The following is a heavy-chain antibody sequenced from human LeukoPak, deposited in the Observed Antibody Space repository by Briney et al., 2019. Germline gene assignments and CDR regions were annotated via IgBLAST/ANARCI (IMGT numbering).Heavy chain of an antibody. CDR3: ARDFYYHMDV. J-gene: IGHJ6*03. V-gene: IGHV7-4-1*02. CDR2: INTNTGDP. CDR1: GYTFKTYA. Sequence: ASVKVSCKASGYTFKTYAMNWVRQAPGQGLEGVGWINTNTGDPTYAQGFTGRFVLSLDTSVSTAYLQISSLKAEDTAVYFCARDFYYHMDVWGKGTTVTVSS.